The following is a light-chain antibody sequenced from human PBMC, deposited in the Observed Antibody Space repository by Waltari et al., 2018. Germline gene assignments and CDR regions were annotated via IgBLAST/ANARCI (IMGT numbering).Light chain of an antibody. CDR2: QDS. J-gene: IGLJ1*01. V-gene: IGLV3-1*01. CDR1: KLGDKY. CDR3: QVWDSSTARYV. Sequence: SYELTQPPSVSVSPGQTASITCSGDKLGDKYACWYQQKPGQSPVLVIYQDSKRPSGIPERFSGSNSGNTATLTISGTQAMDEADYYCQVWDSSTARYVFGTGTKVTVL.